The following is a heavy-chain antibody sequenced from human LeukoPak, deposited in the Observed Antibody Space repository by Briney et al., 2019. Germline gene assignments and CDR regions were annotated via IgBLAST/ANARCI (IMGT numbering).Heavy chain of an antibody. Sequence: ASVKVSCKASGYTFTSYYMHWGRQAPGQGLEWMGRINPSGGSTSYAQKFKGRVTMTRERSKRKVYMELSSLRSEDTAVYYCARGAMTTENWFDPWGQGTLVTVSS. CDR3: ARGAMTTENWFDP. D-gene: IGHD4-11*01. CDR2: INPSGGST. V-gene: IGHV1-46*03. J-gene: IGHJ5*02. CDR1: GYTFTSYY.